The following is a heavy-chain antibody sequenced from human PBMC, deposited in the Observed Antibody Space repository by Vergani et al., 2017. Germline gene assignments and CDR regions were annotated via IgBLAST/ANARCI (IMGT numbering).Heavy chain of an antibody. Sequence: QVQLVQSGAEVKKPGASVKVSCKASGYTFTSYYMHWVRQAPGQGLVWMGIINPSGGSTSYAQKFQGRVTMTMDTSTSTVYMVLSSLRSEDTAVYYCARIDCSGGSCPIDYGGQGTLVTVSS. CDR3: ARIDCSGGSCPIDY. D-gene: IGHD2-15*01. CDR2: INPSGGST. CDR1: GYTFTSYY. V-gene: IGHV1-46*01. J-gene: IGHJ4*02.